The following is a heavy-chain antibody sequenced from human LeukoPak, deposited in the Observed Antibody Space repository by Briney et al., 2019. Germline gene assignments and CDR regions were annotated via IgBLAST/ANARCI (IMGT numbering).Heavy chain of an antibody. CDR1: GFTFSNPW. Sequence: GGSLRLSCAASGFTFSNPWMSWVRQAPGKGLEWVGRIKSKTDGGTTDYAAPVKGRFIISRDDTKNMLYLQMNSLKTKDTAMYYCTTDSNGGLDYWGQGTLVTVSS. CDR2: IKSKTDGGTT. CDR3: TTDSNGGLDY. V-gene: IGHV3-15*01. J-gene: IGHJ4*02. D-gene: IGHD3-16*01.